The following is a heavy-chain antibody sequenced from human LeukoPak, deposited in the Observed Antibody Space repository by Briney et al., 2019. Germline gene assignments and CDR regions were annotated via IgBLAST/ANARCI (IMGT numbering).Heavy chain of an antibody. CDR2: INKEGNRK. V-gene: IGHV3-7*01. D-gene: IGHD3-22*01. Sequence: GGSLTLSCAASGFTFTFSWMTWVRQAPGRGLEWVANINKEGNRKYYVDSVKGRFAISRDNANNSMLLQMTSLRAEDASVYFCASDAGWGYYDLWGQGTPVTVSS. CDR3: ASDAGWGYYDL. CDR1: GFTFTFSW. J-gene: IGHJ1*01.